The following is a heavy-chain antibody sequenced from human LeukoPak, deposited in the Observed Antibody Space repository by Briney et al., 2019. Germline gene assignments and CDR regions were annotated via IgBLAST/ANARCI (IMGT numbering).Heavy chain of an antibody. CDR3: AKGATLPAAIWMGDY. Sequence: GGAPRLSCAASGFTFISYAMSWCGQAPGKGLVGGSAISGSGGSTYYADSVKGRFTSYRDNSKNTLYLQMNSLRAEDTAVYYCAKGATLPAAIWMGDYWGQGTLVTVSS. CDR1: GFTFISYA. CDR2: ISGSGGST. J-gene: IGHJ4*02. V-gene: IGHV3-23*01. D-gene: IGHD2-2*02.